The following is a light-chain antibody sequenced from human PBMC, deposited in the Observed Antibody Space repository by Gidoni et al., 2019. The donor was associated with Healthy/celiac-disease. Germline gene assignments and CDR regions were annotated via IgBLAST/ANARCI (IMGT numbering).Light chain of an antibody. CDR3: SSYTSSRNYV. CDR1: SSDVGGYNY. CDR2: EVS. J-gene: IGLJ1*01. Sequence: QSALTQPASVSGSPGQSITISCTGTSSDVGGYNYVSWYQQHPGKAPKLMIYEVSNRPSGVSNRFSGSKSGNTASLTISELQAEDEADYYCSSYTSSRNYVFGTGTKVTVL. V-gene: IGLV2-14*01.